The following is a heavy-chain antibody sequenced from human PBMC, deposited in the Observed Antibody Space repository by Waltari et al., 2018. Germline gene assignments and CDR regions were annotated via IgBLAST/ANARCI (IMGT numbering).Heavy chain of an antibody. CDR3: ARDLGQPGDGYNTDAFDI. J-gene: IGHJ3*02. Sequence: QLQLQESGPGLVKPSETLSLTCTVSGGSISSSSYYWGWIRQPPGKGLEWIGSIYYSWSPSFHPSLKSRVTISVDCSQNQFSPKRSSVTAAGTAVYFCARDLGQPGDGYNTDAFDIWGQGTMVTVSS. D-gene: IGHD5-12*01. V-gene: IGHV4-39*07. CDR1: GGSISSSSYY. CDR2: IYYSWSP.